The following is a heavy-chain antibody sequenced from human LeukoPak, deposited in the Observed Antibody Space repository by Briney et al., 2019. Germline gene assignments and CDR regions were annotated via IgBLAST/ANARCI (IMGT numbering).Heavy chain of an antibody. V-gene: IGHV1-46*01. CDR1: GYTFTRYY. J-gene: IGHJ4*02. D-gene: IGHD3-22*01. Sequence: GASVKVSCKASGYTFTRYYLHWVRQPPGKGLEWMGIINPTGGSTSYAQKFQGRVTMTRDMSTSTVYMELSSLRSEDTAVYYCARGPLYYYDSSGNHLDYWGQGTLVTVSS. CDR2: INPTGGST. CDR3: ARGPLYYYDSSGNHLDY.